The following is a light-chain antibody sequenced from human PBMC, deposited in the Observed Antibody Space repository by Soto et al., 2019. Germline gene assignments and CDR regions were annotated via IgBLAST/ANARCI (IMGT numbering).Light chain of an antibody. J-gene: IGLJ1*01. CDR2: EVN. V-gene: IGLV2-14*01. CDR3: SAYTTSNALI. Sequence: QSALTQPASVSGSPGQSVTISCTGTSSDVGGYDYVCCDQQHPGTAPKLILYEVNNRPSGDSNRFSGSKSGNTASLIISGLQPENAANYYCSAYTTSNALIFGTGPKLPVL. CDR1: SSDVGGYDY.